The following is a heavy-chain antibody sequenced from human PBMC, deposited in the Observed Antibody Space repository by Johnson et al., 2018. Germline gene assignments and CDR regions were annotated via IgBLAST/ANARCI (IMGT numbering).Heavy chain of an antibody. J-gene: IGHJ6*02. CDR3: AKVGGSGGGYGMDV. D-gene: IGHD2-15*01. CDR2: ISYDGSNK. V-gene: IGHV3-30*18. CDR1: GFTFSSYG. Sequence: QVQLVESGGGVVQPGRSLRLSCAASGFTFSSYGMHWVRQAPGKGLEWVAVISYDGSNKYYADSVKGRFTISRDNSKNTLYLQMNRLRAEDTAVYYCAKVGGSGGGYGMDVWGQGTTVTVSS.